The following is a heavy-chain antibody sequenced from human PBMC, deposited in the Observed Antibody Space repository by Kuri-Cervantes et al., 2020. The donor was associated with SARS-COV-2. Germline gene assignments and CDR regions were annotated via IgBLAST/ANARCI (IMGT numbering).Heavy chain of an antibody. D-gene: IGHD6-19*01. J-gene: IGHJ4*02. CDR2: IYYSGGT. Sequence: LRLSCTVSGGSISRGGYYWSWIRQHSEKGLEWIGYIYYSGGTYYNPSLKSRVSMSVGTSKSQFSPNLSSVTAADTAVYYCARGMQQWPFDYWGQGTLVTVSS. V-gene: IGHV4-31*03. CDR3: ARGMQQWPFDY. CDR1: GGSISRGGYY.